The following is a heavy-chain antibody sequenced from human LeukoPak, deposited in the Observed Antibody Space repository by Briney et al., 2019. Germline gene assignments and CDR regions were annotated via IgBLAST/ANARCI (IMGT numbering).Heavy chain of an antibody. CDR2: IYYSGST. CDR3: ASAIGAGGDFGLDY. D-gene: IGHD3/OR15-3a*01. Sequence: SETLSLTCTVSGGSICSGGYYWSWIRQHPGKGLEWIGYIYYSGSTYYNPSLKSRVTISVDSSKNQFSLKLSSVTAADTAVYYCASAIGAGGDFGLDYWGQGTLVTVSS. CDR1: GGSICSGGYY. V-gene: IGHV4-31*03. J-gene: IGHJ4*02.